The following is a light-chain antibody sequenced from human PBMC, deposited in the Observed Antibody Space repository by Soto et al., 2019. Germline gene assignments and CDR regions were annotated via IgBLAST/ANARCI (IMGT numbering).Light chain of an antibody. CDR2: AAS. V-gene: IGKV1D-12*01. CDR3: QQRSNWPPIT. CDR1: QGIRSW. Sequence: DIQMTQSPSSVSASVGDRVTITYRVSQGIRSWLAWYQQKPGKAFKLLIYAASSLQSGVPSRFSGSGSGTDFTLTISSLQPEDFAVYYCQQRSNWPPITFGQGTRLEIK. J-gene: IGKJ5*01.